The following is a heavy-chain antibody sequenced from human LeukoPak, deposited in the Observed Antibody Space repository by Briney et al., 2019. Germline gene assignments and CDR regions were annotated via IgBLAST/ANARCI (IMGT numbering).Heavy chain of an antibody. CDR1: GFTFSSYS. Sequence: GGSLRLSCAASGFTFSSYSMNWVRQAPGKGLEWVSYISSSSSTIYYADSVKGRFTISRDNSKNTLYLQMNSLRAEDTAVYYCARVRYYDSSGYYTGHVDYWGQGTLVTVSS. D-gene: IGHD3-22*01. J-gene: IGHJ4*02. V-gene: IGHV3-48*01. CDR3: ARVRYYDSSGYYTGHVDY. CDR2: ISSSSSTI.